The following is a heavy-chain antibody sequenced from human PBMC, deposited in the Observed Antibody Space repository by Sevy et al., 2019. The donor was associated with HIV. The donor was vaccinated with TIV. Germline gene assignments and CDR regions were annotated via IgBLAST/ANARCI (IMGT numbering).Heavy chain of an antibody. J-gene: IGHJ6*02. CDR2: INTYNGNT. Sequence: ASVKVSCKASGYTLSSYGISWVRRAPGQGLEWMGWINTYNGNTKYAQKLQGRITMTTDTATSTAYMEVRSLRSDDTAVYYCARDKSVQVIFGVVRYNYGMDVWGQGTTGTVSS. D-gene: IGHD3-3*01. CDR1: GYTLSSYG. CDR3: ARDKSVQVIFGVVRYNYGMDV. V-gene: IGHV1-18*01.